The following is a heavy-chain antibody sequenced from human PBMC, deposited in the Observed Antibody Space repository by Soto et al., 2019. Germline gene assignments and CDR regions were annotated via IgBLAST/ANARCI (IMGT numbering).Heavy chain of an antibody. CDR2: IYYSGST. V-gene: IGHV4-31*03. Sequence: QVQLQESGPGLVKPSQTLSLTCTVSGGSISSGGYYWSWIRQHPGKGLEWLGYIYYSGSTYYNPSLNSRVTISVYSSKNQFSLKLSSVTAADTAVYYCARSSERLHQLDYWGQGTLVTVSS. D-gene: IGHD1-1*01. CDR3: ARSSERLHQLDY. CDR1: GGSISSGGYY. J-gene: IGHJ4*02.